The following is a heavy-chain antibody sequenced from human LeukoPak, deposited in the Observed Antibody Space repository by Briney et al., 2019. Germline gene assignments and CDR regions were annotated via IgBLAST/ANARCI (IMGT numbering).Heavy chain of an antibody. D-gene: IGHD3-22*01. CDR3: ARATLTHYYDSSGYWGRRSGEDAFDI. CDR2: ISSSGSTI. CDR1: GFTFSSYE. V-gene: IGHV3-48*03. Sequence: PGGSLRLSCAASGFTFSSYEMNWVRQAPGKGLEWVSYISSSGSTIYYADSVKGPFTISRDNAKNSMYLQMNSLTAEDTACYYCARATLTHYYDSSGYWGRRSGEDAFDIWGQGTMVTVSS. J-gene: IGHJ3*02.